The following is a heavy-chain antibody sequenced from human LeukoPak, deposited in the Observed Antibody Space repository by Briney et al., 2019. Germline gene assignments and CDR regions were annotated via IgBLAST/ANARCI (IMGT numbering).Heavy chain of an antibody. D-gene: IGHD6-19*01. J-gene: IGHJ4*02. CDR3: ARAGYSSGWYDFDY. CDR1: RFTFSSYA. Sequence: GGSLRLSCAASRFTFSSYAMHWVRQAPGKGLEWVAVISYDGSNKYYADSVKGRFTISRDNSKNTLYLQMNSLRAEDTAVYYCARAGYSSGWYDFDYWGQGTLVTVSS. CDR2: ISYDGSNK. V-gene: IGHV3-30*04.